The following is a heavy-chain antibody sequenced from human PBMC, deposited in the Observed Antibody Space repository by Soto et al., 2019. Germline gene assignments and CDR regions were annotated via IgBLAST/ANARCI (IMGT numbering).Heavy chain of an antibody. CDR3: ARDVPVPSGMDV. D-gene: IGHD6-6*01. CDR2: IYHSGST. CDR1: GGSISSSNW. V-gene: IGHV4-4*02. Sequence: QVQLQESGPGLVKPSGTLSLTCAVSGGSISSSNWWSWVRQPPGKGLEWIGEIYHSGSTNYNPSLKSGVTISVDKSKNQFSLTLSSVTAADTAVYYCARDVPVPSGMDVWGQGTTVTVSS. J-gene: IGHJ6*02.